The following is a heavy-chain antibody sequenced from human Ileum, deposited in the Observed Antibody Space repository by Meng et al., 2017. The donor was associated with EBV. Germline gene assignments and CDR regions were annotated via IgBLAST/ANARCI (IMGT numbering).Heavy chain of an antibody. Sequence: EVQVVESGGGLVQPGGSRRLACAASGFTFSTFWMHWVRQVPGKGLVWVSRINDDGSETYYAESVKGRFTISRDNAKNTLYLQMNSLRVEDTAVYYCARAGGYHDFQHRYYYGLDVWGQGTTVTVSS. D-gene: IGHD3-3*01. J-gene: IGHJ6*02. V-gene: IGHV3-74*01. CDR3: ARAGGYHDFQHRYYYGLDV. CDR1: GFTFSTFW. CDR2: INDDGSET.